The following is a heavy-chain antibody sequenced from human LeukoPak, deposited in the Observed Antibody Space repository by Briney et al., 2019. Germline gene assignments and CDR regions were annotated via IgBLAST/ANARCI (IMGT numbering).Heavy chain of an antibody. D-gene: IGHD5-18*01. CDR2: INPSGGST. J-gene: IGHJ4*02. V-gene: IGHV1-46*01. Sequence: ASVKVSCKASGYTFTSYYMHWVRQAPGQGLEWMGIINPSGGSTSYAQKFQGRVTITADESTSTAYMELSSLRSEDTAVYYCARDLRVDTAMVYWGQGTLVTVSS. CDR1: GYTFTSYY. CDR3: ARDLRVDTAMVY.